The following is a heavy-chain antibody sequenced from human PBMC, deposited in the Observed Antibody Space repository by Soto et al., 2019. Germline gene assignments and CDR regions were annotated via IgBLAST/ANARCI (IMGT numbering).Heavy chain of an antibody. CDR2: IYYSGST. CDR3: ARDLRLDY. CDR1: GGSIISYY. D-gene: IGHD4-17*01. V-gene: IGHV4-59*01. J-gene: IGHJ4*02. Sequence: SETLPLTCTVSGGSIISYYWSWILQPPGKGLEWIGYIYYSGSTNYNPSLKSRVTISVDTSKNQFSLKLSSVTAADTAVYYCARDLRLDYWGQGTLVTVSS.